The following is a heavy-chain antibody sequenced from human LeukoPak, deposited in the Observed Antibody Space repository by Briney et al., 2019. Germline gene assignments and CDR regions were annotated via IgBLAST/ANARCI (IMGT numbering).Heavy chain of an antibody. Sequence: SETLSLTCTVSGGSISNYYWSWIRQPPGKGLEWIGYIYYSGSTNYNPSLKSRVTISVDTSKNQFSLKLSSVTAADTAVYCCAREGLGKSSGYYFDYWGQGTLVTVSS. CDR3: AREGLGKSSGYYFDY. D-gene: IGHD3-22*01. V-gene: IGHV4-59*01. CDR2: IYYSGST. J-gene: IGHJ4*02. CDR1: GGSISNYY.